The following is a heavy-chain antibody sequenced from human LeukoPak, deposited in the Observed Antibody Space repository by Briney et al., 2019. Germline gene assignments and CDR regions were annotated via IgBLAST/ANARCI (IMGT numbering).Heavy chain of an antibody. Sequence: GGSLRLSCAASGFTFSSYGMHWVRQAPGKGLEWVAVISYDGSNKYYADSVKGRFTISRDNSKNTLYLQMNSLRAEDTAVYYCAKDSFDYWGQGTLVTVSS. CDR3: AKDSFDY. CDR2: ISYDGSNK. J-gene: IGHJ4*02. CDR1: GFTFSSYG. V-gene: IGHV3-30*18.